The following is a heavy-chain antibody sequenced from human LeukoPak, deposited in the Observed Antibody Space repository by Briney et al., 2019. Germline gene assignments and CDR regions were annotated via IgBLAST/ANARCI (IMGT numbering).Heavy chain of an antibody. V-gene: IGHV1-8*01. CDR3: ARGQMPYYYDRSGYYYESDY. CDR1: GYTFTSYD. D-gene: IGHD3-22*01. Sequence: ASVKVSCKASGYTFTSYDINWVRQATGQGLEWMGWMNPNSANTGYAQKFQGRVTMTRNTSISTAYMELSSLRSEDTAVYYRARGQMPYYYDRSGYYYESDYWGQGTLVTVSS. J-gene: IGHJ4*02. CDR2: MNPNSANT.